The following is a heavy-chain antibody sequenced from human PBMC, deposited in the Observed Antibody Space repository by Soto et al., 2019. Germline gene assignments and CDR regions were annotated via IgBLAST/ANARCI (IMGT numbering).Heavy chain of an antibody. CDR3: ARGSKDSYPGSRIFDF. V-gene: IGHV3-53*01. J-gene: IGHJ4*02. CDR1: GFTVSDS. CDR2: IHSDGST. D-gene: IGHD3-10*01. Sequence: PGGSLRLSCSVAGFTVSDSMSWVRQAPGKGLECVSFIHSDGSTHYTDSVRGRFTISRDNSKNTLYLQMDRLRVDDSAVYFCARGSKDSYPGSRIFDFWGRGTLVTVSS.